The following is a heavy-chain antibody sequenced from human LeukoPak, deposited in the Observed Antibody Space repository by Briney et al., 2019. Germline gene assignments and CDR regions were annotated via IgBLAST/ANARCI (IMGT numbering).Heavy chain of an antibody. CDR1: GFTFSSHW. CDR3: ARDVLGQGVDY. J-gene: IGHJ4*02. CDR2: MNSDGSST. Sequence: GESLRLSCAASGFTFSSHWMHWVRQTPGKGLMWVSHMNSDGSSTTYADSVKGRFTISRDNAKNTPYLQMNSLRADDTALYYCARDVLGQGVDYWGQGTLVTVSS. V-gene: IGHV3-74*01. D-gene: IGHD2-8*01.